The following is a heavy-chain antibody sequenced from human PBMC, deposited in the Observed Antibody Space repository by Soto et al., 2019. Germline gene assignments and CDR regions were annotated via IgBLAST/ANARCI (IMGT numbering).Heavy chain of an antibody. J-gene: IGHJ5*02. CDR3: GGVFFGGGGYCFDP. Sequence: EVQLVESGGGLVQPGGSLRLSCAAFGFTFSSYSMNWVRQAPGKGLEWVSYISSSSGTIYYADSVKGRFIISRDNAKNSWCVEKNGGGGEGLVVCFWGGVFFGGGGYCFDPWGQDPRVT. V-gene: IGHV3-48*01. CDR2: ISSSSGTI. D-gene: IGHD3-10*01. CDR1: GFTFSSYS.